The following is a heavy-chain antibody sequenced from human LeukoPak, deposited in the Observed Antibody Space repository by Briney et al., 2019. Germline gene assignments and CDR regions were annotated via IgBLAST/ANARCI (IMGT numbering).Heavy chain of an antibody. CDR1: GGTFSSYA. D-gene: IGHD3-16*01. CDR3: ARFRSRGLVFYYYGMDV. Sequence: SVKVSCKASGGTFSSYAISWVRQAPGQGLEWMGGIIPIFGTANYAQKFQSRVTITADESTSTAYMELSSLRSEDTAVYYCARFRSRGLVFYYYGMDVWGQGTTVTVSS. J-gene: IGHJ6*02. V-gene: IGHV1-69*13. CDR2: IIPIFGTA.